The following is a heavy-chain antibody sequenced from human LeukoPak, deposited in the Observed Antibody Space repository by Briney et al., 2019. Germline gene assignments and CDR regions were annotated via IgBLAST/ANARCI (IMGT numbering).Heavy chain of an antibody. CDR2: INPNSGGT. J-gene: IGHJ3*02. V-gene: IGHV1-2*02. CDR3: VSDCITIFGVAGDAFDI. Sequence: ASVKVSCKASGYTFTGYYMHWVRQAPGQGLEWMGWINPNSGGTNYAQKFQGRVTMTRDTSISTAYMELSRLRSDDTAVYYCVSDCITIFGVAGDAFDIWGQGTMVTVSS. CDR1: GYTFTGYY. D-gene: IGHD3-3*01.